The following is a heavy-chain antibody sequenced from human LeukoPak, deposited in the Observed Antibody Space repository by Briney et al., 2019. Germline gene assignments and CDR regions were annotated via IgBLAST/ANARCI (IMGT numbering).Heavy chain of an antibody. V-gene: IGHV1-69*13. CDR1: GGTFSSYA. CDR2: IIPIFGTA. CDR3: ARVDSSLTDAFDI. J-gene: IGHJ3*02. Sequence: SVKVSCKASGGTFSSYAISWVRQAPGQGLEWMGGIIPIFGTANYAQKFQGRVTITADESTSTAYMELSSLRSEDTAVYYCARVDSSLTDAFDIWGQGTMVTVSS. D-gene: IGHD2-15*01.